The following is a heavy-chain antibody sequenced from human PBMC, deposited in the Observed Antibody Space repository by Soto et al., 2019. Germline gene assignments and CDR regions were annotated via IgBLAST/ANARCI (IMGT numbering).Heavy chain of an antibody. D-gene: IGHD1-26*01. Sequence: EVQLVESGGGLVQPGGSLRLSCAASGFTFSSYAMHWVRQAPGKGLEYVSALSSDGTSTYYANSVKGRFTISRDNSKSTLYLQMGSLRGEDLAVYYCARGQAWAHFDYWGQGTLVAVSS. CDR1: GFTFSSYA. J-gene: IGHJ4*02. V-gene: IGHV3-64*01. CDR3: ARGQAWAHFDY. CDR2: LSSDGTST.